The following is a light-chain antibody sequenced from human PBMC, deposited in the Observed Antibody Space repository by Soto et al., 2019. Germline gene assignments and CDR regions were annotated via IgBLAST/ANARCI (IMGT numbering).Light chain of an antibody. CDR2: AAS. CDR3: QQSNRTPIT. CDR1: RNIGSW. V-gene: IGKV1-39*01. J-gene: IGKJ1*01. Sequence: DIQMTQSPSTLSASLADRCAIACRASRNIGSWLAWYKQKAGKAPKLLIYAASSLQRGVPSRVSGSGAGTDFTLTISSLKPEDFETYYCQQSNRTPITFGQGTKVEIK.